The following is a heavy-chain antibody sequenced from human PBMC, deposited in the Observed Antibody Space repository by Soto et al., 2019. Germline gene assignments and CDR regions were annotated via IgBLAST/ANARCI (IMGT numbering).Heavy chain of an antibody. CDR1: GGAFSGFD. Sequence: QVHLQQGGAGLLKPSETLSLTCAVSGGAFSGFDWSWIRQSPGKGLEWIGEVHRRGSLNYNPSLKSRVTISQDMSKKQLALRLTSVTAADTGIYFCARYGRADYGKNNWFDPWGPGTLFSFSS. CDR3: ARYGRADYGKNNWFDP. CDR2: VHRRGSL. V-gene: IGHV4-34*02. J-gene: IGHJ5*02. D-gene: IGHD4-17*01.